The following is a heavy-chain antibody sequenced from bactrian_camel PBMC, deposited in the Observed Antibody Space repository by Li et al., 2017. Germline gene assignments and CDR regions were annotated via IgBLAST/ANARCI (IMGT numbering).Heavy chain of an antibody. V-gene: IGHV3S53*01. CDR1: GTTYENNC. CDR3: AADPFGHCRYNS. Sequence: VQLVESGGGSVQAGGSLKLSCAVLGTTYENNCLAWFRQAPGKKREGVSYINRDGTTTYADTVKGRFTTSKDNAKNTLYLQMNSLKPEDTALYYCAADPFGHCRYNSWGQGTQVTVS. CDR2: INRDGTT. J-gene: IGHJ4*01.